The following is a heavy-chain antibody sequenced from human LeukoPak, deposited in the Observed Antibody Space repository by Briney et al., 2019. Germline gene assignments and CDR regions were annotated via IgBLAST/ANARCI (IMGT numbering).Heavy chain of an antibody. CDR1: GGSISPLY. V-gene: IGHV4-59*11. Sequence: LETLSLTCTVSGGSISPLYWGWIRQPPGKGLEFIGYIYYSGSTNFNPSLKSRVTLSVDTSKSQISLKLTSVTAADTAVYYCARGGVAAKYYFDFWGQGTLVTVSS. J-gene: IGHJ4*02. D-gene: IGHD3-10*01. CDR3: ARGGVAAKYYFDF. CDR2: IYYSGST.